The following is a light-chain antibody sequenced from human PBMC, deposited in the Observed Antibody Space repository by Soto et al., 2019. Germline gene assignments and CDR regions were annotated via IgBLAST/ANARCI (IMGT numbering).Light chain of an antibody. Sequence: SVLTQPPSVSGAPGQRVTISCTGSSSNIGAGYDVHGYQQLPGTAPKLLLYGNSNRPSGVPDRFSDSKSGTSASLAITGLQAEDEADYYCQSYDSSLRVSVFGGGTKLTVL. V-gene: IGLV1-40*01. CDR2: GNS. CDR1: SSNIGAGYD. CDR3: QSYDSSLRVSV. J-gene: IGLJ2*01.